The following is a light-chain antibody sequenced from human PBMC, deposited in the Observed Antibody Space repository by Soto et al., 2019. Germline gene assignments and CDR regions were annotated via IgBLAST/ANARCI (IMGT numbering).Light chain of an antibody. Sequence: VVLTQSPISLPVTLVQAASISCRSSQSLVHRDGNTYLSWFRQRPGQSPRRLIYKVSNREAGVPDRFSGSGSGTDFTLKISRVEAEDVGLYYCMQGSHWPPITFGQGTRLEIK. V-gene: IGKV2-30*02. CDR3: MQGSHWPPIT. CDR2: KVS. J-gene: IGKJ5*01. CDR1: QSLVHRDGNTY.